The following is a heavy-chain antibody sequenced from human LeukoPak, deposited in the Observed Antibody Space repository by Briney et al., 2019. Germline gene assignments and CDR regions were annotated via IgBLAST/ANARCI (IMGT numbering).Heavy chain of an antibody. D-gene: IGHD1-7*01. CDR1: GGSISSSSYY. J-gene: IGHJ4*02. CDR2: VYYSGST. V-gene: IGHV4-39*01. Sequence: SETLPLTCTVSGGSISSSSYYWGWIRQPPGKGLEWIGSVYYSGSTYYNPSLKSRVTISVDTSKNQFSLKLSSVTAADTAVYYCALEGGTKYFDYWGQGTLVTVSS. CDR3: ALEGGTKYFDY.